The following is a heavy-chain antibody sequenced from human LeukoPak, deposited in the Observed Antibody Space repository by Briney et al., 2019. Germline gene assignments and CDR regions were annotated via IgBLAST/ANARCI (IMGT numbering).Heavy chain of an antibody. J-gene: IGHJ4*02. D-gene: IGHD2-2*01. V-gene: IGHV1-2*02. CDR3: AREIPCSSSSCLDY. Sequence: ASVKVSCKASGYSFTAYYMHWVRQAPGQGLEWMGWIKAHSGGTNFAQKFQGRVTMTRDTSITTAHMELSRLTSDKTAMYYCAREIPCSSSSCLDYWGQGTLVTVSS. CDR1: GYSFTAYY. CDR2: IKAHSGGT.